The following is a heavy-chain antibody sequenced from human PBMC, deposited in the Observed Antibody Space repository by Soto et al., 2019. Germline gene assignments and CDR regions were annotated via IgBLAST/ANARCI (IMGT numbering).Heavy chain of an antibody. J-gene: IGHJ4*02. D-gene: IGHD6-13*01. Sequence: GGSLRLSCAASGFTFSSYGMHWVRQAPGKGLEWVAVIWYDGSNKYYADSVKGRFTISRDNSKNTLSLQMNSLRAEDTALYYCAKQISSGWYYFDSWGQGTLVTVSS. V-gene: IGHV3-33*06. CDR1: GFTFSSYG. CDR2: IWYDGSNK. CDR3: AKQISSGWYYFDS.